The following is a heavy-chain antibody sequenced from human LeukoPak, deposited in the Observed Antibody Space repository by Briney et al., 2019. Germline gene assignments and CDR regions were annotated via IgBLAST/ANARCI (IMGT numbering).Heavy chain of an antibody. CDR1: GYTFTSYY. V-gene: IGHV1-46*01. Sequence: ASVKVSCKASGYTFTSYYMHWVRQAPGQGLEWMGIINPSGGSTSYAQKFQGRVIMTRDTSTSTVYMELSSLRSEDTAVYYCARDRWTGIVGAMYWFDPWGQGTLVTVSS. D-gene: IGHD1-26*01. J-gene: IGHJ5*02. CDR2: INPSGGST. CDR3: ARDRWTGIVGAMYWFDP.